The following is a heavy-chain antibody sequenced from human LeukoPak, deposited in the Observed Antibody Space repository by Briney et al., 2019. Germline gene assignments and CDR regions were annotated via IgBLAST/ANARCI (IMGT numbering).Heavy chain of an antibody. D-gene: IGHD6-13*01. Sequence: GGSLRLSCAASGFTFSDYYMSWIRQAPGKGLEWVSYISTSSSYIYYADSVKGRFTISRDNAKKSLYLQMNSLRVEDTAVYYCARGAEGIAATDSNFDYWGQGTVVTVSS. CDR2: ISTSSSYI. CDR1: GFTFSDYY. J-gene: IGHJ4*02. CDR3: ARGAEGIAATDSNFDY. V-gene: IGHV3-11*06.